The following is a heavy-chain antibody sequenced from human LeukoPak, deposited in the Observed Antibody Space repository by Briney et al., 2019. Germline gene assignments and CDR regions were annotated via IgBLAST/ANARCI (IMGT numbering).Heavy chain of an antibody. J-gene: IGHJ4*02. CDR1: GFTFSSYG. CDR2: IRYDGSNK. Sequence: GGSLRLSCAASGFTFSSYGMHWVRQAPGKGLEWVAFIRYDGSNKYYADSVKGRFTISRDNSKNTLYLQMNSLRAEDTAVYYCAKDNNVWGSYRYCFDYWGQGTLVTVSS. CDR3: AKDNNVWGSYRYCFDY. V-gene: IGHV3-30*02. D-gene: IGHD3-16*02.